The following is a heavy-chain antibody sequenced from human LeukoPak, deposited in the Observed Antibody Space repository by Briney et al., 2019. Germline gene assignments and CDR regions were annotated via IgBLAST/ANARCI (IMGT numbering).Heavy chain of an antibody. CDR1: GFIFSHYT. D-gene: IGHD3-10*01. CDR2: INGSGDAT. CDR3: AKSDCGSDGCKLLHY. V-gene: IGHV3-23*01. J-gene: IGHJ4*02. Sequence: PGGSLRLSCAVSGFIFSHYTMTWVRQAPGKGLEWVSSINGSGDATLYADSVMGRFTISRDNAKNTVSLQMNNLRAEDTAVYYCAKSDCGSDGCKLLHYWGQGTLVTVSS.